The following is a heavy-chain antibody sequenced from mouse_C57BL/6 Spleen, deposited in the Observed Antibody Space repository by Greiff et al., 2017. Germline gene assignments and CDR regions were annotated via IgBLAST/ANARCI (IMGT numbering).Heavy chain of an antibody. CDR1: GYTFTDYY. CDR2: IYPGSGNT. Sequence: QVQLQQSGAELVRPGASVKLSCKASGYTFTDYYINWVKQRPGQGLEWIARIYPGSGNTYYNEKFKGKATLTAEKSSSTAYMQLSSLTSEDSAVYFCARTGSVYYDYDGYFDYWCQGTTRTVSS. V-gene: IGHV1-76*01. CDR3: ARTGSVYYDYDGYFDY. J-gene: IGHJ2*01. D-gene: IGHD2-4*01.